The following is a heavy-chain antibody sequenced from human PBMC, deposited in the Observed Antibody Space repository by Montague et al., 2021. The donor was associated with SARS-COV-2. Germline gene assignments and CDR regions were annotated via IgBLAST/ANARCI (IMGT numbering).Heavy chain of an antibody. CDR3: VRPPRGGYNYPFDY. J-gene: IGHJ4*02. D-gene: IGHD5-24*01. V-gene: IGHV3-74*01. CDR1: GFTFSSYW. Sequence: SLRLSCAASGFTFSSYWMHWVRQAPGKGLVWVSCINSDGSITTYADSVKGRFTISRDNAKNTVYMQMNSLGAEDTAVYYCVRPPRGGYNYPFDYWGLGTLVTVSS. CDR2: INSDGSIT.